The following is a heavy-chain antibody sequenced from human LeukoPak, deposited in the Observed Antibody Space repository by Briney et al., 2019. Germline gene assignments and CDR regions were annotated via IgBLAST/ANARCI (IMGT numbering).Heavy chain of an antibody. V-gene: IGHV3-66*02. CDR3: ARTDYSHFDY. Sequence: GGSLRLSCAASGFTVSSNYMNWVRQAPGKGLEWVSIIYSGGSTYYAASVKGRFTISRDNSKNTLYLQMNSVRVEDTAVYYCARTDYSHFDYWGQGTLVTVSS. CDR1: GFTVSSNY. D-gene: IGHD3-16*01. CDR2: IYSGGST. J-gene: IGHJ4*02.